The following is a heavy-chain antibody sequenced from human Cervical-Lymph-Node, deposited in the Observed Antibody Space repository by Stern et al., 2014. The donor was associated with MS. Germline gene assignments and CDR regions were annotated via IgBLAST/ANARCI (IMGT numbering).Heavy chain of an antibody. CDR3: ATDQAAATMVRGGSGYYYYGMDV. Sequence: VQLVESGAEVKKPGASVKVSCKVSGYTLTELSMHWVRQAPGKGLEWMGGFDPEDGETIYAQKFQGRVTMTEDTSTDTAYMELSSLRSEDTAVYYCATDQAAATMVRGGSGYYYYGMDVWGQGTTVTVSS. V-gene: IGHV1-24*01. J-gene: IGHJ6*02. D-gene: IGHD3-10*01. CDR1: GYTLTELS. CDR2: FDPEDGET.